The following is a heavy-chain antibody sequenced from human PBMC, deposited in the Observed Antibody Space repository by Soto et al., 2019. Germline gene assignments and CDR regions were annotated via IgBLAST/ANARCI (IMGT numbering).Heavy chain of an antibody. J-gene: IGHJ3*02. CDR2: IITTSTTI. Sequence: EVQLVESGGGLVQPGGSLGLSCAASGFTLSNYNMNWVRQAPGEGLEWIAYIITTSTTIYYADSVKGRFTISRDNAKNSLYLQMNSLRDEDTAVYYCVRDAAYAFDIWGQGTMVTVSS. V-gene: IGHV3-48*02. D-gene: IGHD2-15*01. CDR1: GFTLSNYN. CDR3: VRDAAYAFDI.